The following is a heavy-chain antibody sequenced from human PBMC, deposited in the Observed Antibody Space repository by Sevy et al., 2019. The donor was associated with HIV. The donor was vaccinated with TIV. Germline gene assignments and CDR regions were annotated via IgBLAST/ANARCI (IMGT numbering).Heavy chain of an antibody. CDR3: ATRSIAVAAAGPAWFDP. CDR1: GYTLTELS. D-gene: IGHD6-13*01. V-gene: IGHV1-24*01. CDR2: FDPEDGET. J-gene: IGHJ5*02. Sequence: ASVKVSCKVSGYTLTELSMHWVRQAPGKGLEWMGGFDPEDGETIYARKFQGRVTMTEDTSTDTAYMELSSLRSEDTAVYYCATRSIAVAAAGPAWFDPWGQGTLVTVSS.